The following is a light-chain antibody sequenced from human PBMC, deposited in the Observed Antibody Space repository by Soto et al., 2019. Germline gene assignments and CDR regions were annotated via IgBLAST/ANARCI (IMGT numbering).Light chain of an antibody. V-gene: IGKV3-11*01. Sequence: EIVLTQSPATLSLSPGERATLSCRASQSVSSYLAWYQQKPGQAPRLLIYDASNRATGIPARFSGSRSGTEFTLTISSLEPEDFSVYYCQQRSIWPLTFGGGTQVEIK. CDR1: QSVSSY. J-gene: IGKJ4*01. CDR2: DAS. CDR3: QQRSIWPLT.